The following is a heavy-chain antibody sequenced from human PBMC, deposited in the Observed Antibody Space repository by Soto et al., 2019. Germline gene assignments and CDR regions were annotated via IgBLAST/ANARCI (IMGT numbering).Heavy chain of an antibody. CDR3: ARHSSDTAMANAFDI. CDR2: IYYSGST. CDR1: GGSISISSYY. Sequence: SETLSLTCTVSGGSISISSYYWGWMRQPPGKGLEWIGSIYYSGSTYYNPSLKSRVTISVDTSKNQFSLKLSSVTAADTAVYYCARHSSDTAMANAFDIWGQGTMVTVSS. D-gene: IGHD5-18*01. V-gene: IGHV4-39*01. J-gene: IGHJ3*02.